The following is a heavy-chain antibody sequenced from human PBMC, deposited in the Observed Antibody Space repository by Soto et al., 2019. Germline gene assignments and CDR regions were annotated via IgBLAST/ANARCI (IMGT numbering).Heavy chain of an antibody. V-gene: IGHV4-59*08. D-gene: IGHD2-15*01. CDR3: ARQYGGTFDY. CDR2: NYYSGST. Sequence: SETLSLTCTVPGGSISSHYWSWIRQPPGKGLEWIGNNYYSGSTNSNPSIRSRVTISEDTTKTQFFLKLSSVTAADTVVYYCARQYGGTFDYWGQGTLVTVSS. J-gene: IGHJ4*02. CDR1: GGSISSHY.